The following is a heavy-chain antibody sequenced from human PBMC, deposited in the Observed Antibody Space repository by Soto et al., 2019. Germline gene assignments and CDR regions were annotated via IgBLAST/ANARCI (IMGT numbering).Heavy chain of an antibody. CDR2: ISGSGSGT. V-gene: IGHV3-23*01. Sequence: GGSLRLSCAASGFAFSSYSMYWVRQAPGKGLEWVSGISGSGSGTYYADSVKGRFTISRDNSKNTLYLQMNSLRAEDTAVYCCAKGSSGYYDAFDYWGQGTLVAVSS. D-gene: IGHD3-22*01. J-gene: IGHJ4*02. CDR1: GFAFSSYS. CDR3: AKGSSGYYDAFDY.